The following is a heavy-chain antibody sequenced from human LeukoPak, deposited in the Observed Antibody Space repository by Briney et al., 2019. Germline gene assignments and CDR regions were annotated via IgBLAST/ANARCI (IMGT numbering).Heavy chain of an antibody. D-gene: IGHD5-12*01. V-gene: IGHV3-23*01. Sequence: GGSLRLSCAASGFTFTSHAMSWVRQAPGKGLEWVSTISGSGDSTYYADSVKGRFTISRDNSKNTLYLQMNSLRADDTAVYYCAKESGYDVDFDYWGQGTLVTVSS. CDR2: ISGSGDST. CDR1: GFTFTSHA. J-gene: IGHJ4*02. CDR3: AKESGYDVDFDY.